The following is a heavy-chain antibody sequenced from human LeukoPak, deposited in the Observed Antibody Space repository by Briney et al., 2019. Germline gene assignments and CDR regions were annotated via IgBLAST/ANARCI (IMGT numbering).Heavy chain of an antibody. CDR1: GFTFSSYA. V-gene: IGHV3-23*01. Sequence: PGGSLRLSCAASGFTFSSYAMSWVRQAPGKGLEWVSAISGSGGSTYYADSVKGRFTISRDNSKNTLYLQMNSLRAEDTAVYYCAKDSPSIVGATIGYFDYWGQGTLVTVSS. CDR2: ISGSGGST. D-gene: IGHD1-26*01. CDR3: AKDSPSIVGATIGYFDY. J-gene: IGHJ4*02.